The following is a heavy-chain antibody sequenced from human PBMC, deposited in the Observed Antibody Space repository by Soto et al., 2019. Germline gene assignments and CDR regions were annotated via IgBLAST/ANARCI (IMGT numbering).Heavy chain of an antibody. D-gene: IGHD5-12*01. V-gene: IGHV3-30*18. CDR1: GFTLSSYS. CDR3: AKEATFNIVATISAFDI. Sequence: PGGSLRLSCAVSGFTLSSYSLNWVRQAPGKGLEWVAVISYDGSNKYYADSVKGRFTISRDNSKNTLYLQMNSLRAEDTAVYYCAKEATFNIVATISAFDIWGQGTMVTVSS. CDR2: ISYDGSNK. J-gene: IGHJ3*02.